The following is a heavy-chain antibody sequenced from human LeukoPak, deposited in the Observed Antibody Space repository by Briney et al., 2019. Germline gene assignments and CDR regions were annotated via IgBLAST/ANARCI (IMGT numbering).Heavy chain of an antibody. CDR1: GFTFSTFA. Sequence: PAGSLRLSCAASGFTFSTFAMSWVRQAPGKGLEWVLTISNGVGTTYYADSVKGRFTMSRDISKNTLYLKMNSLRAEDTATYYCAKDHGFYSSGWNPLFDYWGRGTLVTVSS. D-gene: IGHD6-19*01. V-gene: IGHV3-23*01. CDR2: ISNGVGTT. CDR3: AKDHGFYSSGWNPLFDY. J-gene: IGHJ4*02.